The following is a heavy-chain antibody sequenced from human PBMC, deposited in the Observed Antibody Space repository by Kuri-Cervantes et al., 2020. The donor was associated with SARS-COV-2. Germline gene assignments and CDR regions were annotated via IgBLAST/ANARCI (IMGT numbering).Heavy chain of an antibody. CDR2: LNPNTGGT. V-gene: IGHV1-2*04. CDR3: ARVEAARGLMVVFKWRGAGPLHF. D-gene: IGHD3-10*01. Sequence: ASVKVSCKASGYTFTGYYMHWVRQAPGQGLEWMGWLNPNTGGTNYAQKFQGWVTMTRDTSLTTAYMELTRLTSDDSAVYFCARVEAARGLMVVFKWRGAGPLHFWGQGTLVTVSS. J-gene: IGHJ4*02. CDR1: GYTFTGYY.